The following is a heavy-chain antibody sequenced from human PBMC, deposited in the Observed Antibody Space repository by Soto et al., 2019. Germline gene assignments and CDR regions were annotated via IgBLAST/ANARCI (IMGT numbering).Heavy chain of an antibody. D-gene: IGHD2-15*01. CDR2: MNPNSGNT. CDR3: ARASRDIGNYCIDV. Sequence: QVQLVQSGAEVKKPGASVKVSCKASGYTFTSYDINWVRQATGQGLEWMGWMNPNSGNTGYAQKFQGRVTMTRNTSIITAYMELSSLRSEDTAVYYGARASRDIGNYCIDVWGQGTTVTVSS. V-gene: IGHV1-8*01. CDR1: GYTFTSYD. J-gene: IGHJ6*02.